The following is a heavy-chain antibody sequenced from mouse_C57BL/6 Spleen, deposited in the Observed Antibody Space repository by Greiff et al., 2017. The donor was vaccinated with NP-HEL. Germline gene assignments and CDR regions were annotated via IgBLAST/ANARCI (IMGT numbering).Heavy chain of an antibody. D-gene: IGHD2-4*01. CDR2: ISSGGDYI. CDR3: TRGEYDYDVYYFDY. J-gene: IGHJ2*01. Sequence: EVQLVESGEGLVKPGGSLKLSCAASGFTFSSYAMSWVRQTPEKRLEWVAYISSGGDYIYYADTVKGRFTISRDNARNTLYLQMSSLKSEDTAMYYCTRGEYDYDVYYFDYWGQGTTLTVSS. CDR1: GFTFSSYA. V-gene: IGHV5-9-1*02.